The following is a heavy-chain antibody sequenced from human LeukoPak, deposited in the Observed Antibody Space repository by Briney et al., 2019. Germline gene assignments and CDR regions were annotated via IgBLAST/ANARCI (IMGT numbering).Heavy chain of an antibody. D-gene: IGHD6-6*01. CDR3: ARDMVRIAALASGYYYYYMDV. V-gene: IGHV3-9*01. CDR2: ISWNSGSI. CDR1: GFTFDDYA. Sequence: GRSLRLSCAASGFTFDDYAMHWVRQAPGKGLEWVSGISWNSGSIGYADSVKGRFTISRDNAKNSLYLQMNSLRAEDTAVYYCARDMVRIAALASGYYYYYMDVWGKGTTVTVSS. J-gene: IGHJ6*03.